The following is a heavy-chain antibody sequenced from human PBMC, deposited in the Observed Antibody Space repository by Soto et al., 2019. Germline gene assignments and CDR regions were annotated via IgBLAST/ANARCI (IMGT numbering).Heavy chain of an antibody. D-gene: IGHD3-3*01. CDR1: GFTFSNAW. CDR2: IKSKTDGGTT. CDR3: TTEHTYYDFWSGYYFRAFDI. J-gene: IGHJ3*02. Sequence: GGSLRLSWAASGFTFSNAWMNWVRQAPGKGLEWVGRIKSKTDGGTTDYAAPVKGRFTISRDDSKNTLYLQMNSLKTEDTAVYYCTTEHTYYDFWSGYYFRAFDIWGQGTMVTVSS. V-gene: IGHV3-15*07.